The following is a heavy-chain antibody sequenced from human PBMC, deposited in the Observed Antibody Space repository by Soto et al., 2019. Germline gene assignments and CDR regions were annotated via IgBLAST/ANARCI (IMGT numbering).Heavy chain of an antibody. V-gene: IGHV3-9*01. J-gene: IGHJ4*02. CDR2: ISWNSGSI. CDR1: GFTFDDYA. Sequence: EVQLVESGGGLVQPGRSLRLSCAASGFTFDDYAMHWVWQAPGKGLEWVSGISWNSGSIGYADSVKGRFTISRDNAKNSLYLQMNSLRAEDTALSYCAKDTEGYSYGSVFDYWGQGTLVTVSS. D-gene: IGHD5-18*01. CDR3: AKDTEGYSYGSVFDY.